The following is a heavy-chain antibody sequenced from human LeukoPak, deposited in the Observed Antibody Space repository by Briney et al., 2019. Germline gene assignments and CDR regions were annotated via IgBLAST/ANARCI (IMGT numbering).Heavy chain of an antibody. CDR2: IYYSGST. V-gene: IGHV4-39*07. Sequence: PSETLSLTCTVSGGSISSSSYYWGWIRQPPGKGLEWIGSIYYSGSTYYNPSLKSRVTISVDTSKNQFSLKLSSVTAADTAVYYCARGVVIAAAGTGGTGAFDIWGQGTMVTVSS. J-gene: IGHJ3*02. D-gene: IGHD6-13*01. CDR3: ARGVVIAAAGTGGTGAFDI. CDR1: GGSISSSSYY.